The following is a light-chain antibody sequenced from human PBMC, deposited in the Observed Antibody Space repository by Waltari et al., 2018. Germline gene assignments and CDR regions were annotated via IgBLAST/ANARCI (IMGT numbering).Light chain of an antibody. CDR1: RSHIGNYS. Sequence: QSVLTQPPSVSAAPGQRVTLSCPGGRSHIGNYSGCWYRQLPGTAPKLLIYEDTERPSGIAGRFSGSKSGTSATLDITGLQAGDEADYYCGTWDSSLSGAVFGGGTHLTVL. CDR3: GTWDSSLSGAV. J-gene: IGLJ7*01. V-gene: IGLV1-51*02. CDR2: EDT.